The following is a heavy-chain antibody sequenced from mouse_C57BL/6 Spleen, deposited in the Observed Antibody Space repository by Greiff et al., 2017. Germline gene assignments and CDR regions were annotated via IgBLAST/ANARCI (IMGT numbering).Heavy chain of an antibody. D-gene: IGHD1-1*01. Sequence: EVKLVESEGGLVQPGSSMKLSCTASGFTFSDYYMAWVRQVPEKGLEWVANINYDGSSTYYLDSLKSRFIISRDNAKNILYLQMSSLKSEDTATYYCEREHGSSWDYWGQGTTLTVSS. V-gene: IGHV5-16*01. CDR2: INYDGSST. J-gene: IGHJ2*01. CDR3: EREHGSSWDY. CDR1: GFTFSDYY.